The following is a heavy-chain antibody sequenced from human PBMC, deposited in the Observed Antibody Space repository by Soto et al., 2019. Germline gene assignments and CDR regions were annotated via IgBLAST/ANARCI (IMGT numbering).Heavy chain of an antibody. CDR2: IYSSGST. Sequence: QVQLQESGPGLVKPSQTLSLTCTVSGGSISSGDYYWSWIRQPPGKGLEWIGYIYSSGSTYYNPSLKSRVTISVDTSKNQFSLKLSSVTAADTAVYYCAGWIAARTKSAKVGLDYWGQGTLVTVSS. CDR1: GGSISSGDYY. CDR3: AGWIAARTKSAKVGLDY. V-gene: IGHV4-30-4*01. D-gene: IGHD6-6*01. J-gene: IGHJ4*02.